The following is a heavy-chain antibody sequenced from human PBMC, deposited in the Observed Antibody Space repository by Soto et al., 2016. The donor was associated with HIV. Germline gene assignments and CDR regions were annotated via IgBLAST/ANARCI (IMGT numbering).Heavy chain of an antibody. CDR2: ISGSGART. D-gene: IGHD3-10*01. Sequence: EVQLLESGGGLVQPGGSLRLSCAASELTFSSYGMTWVRQALGKGLEWVSAISGSGARTYYADSVKGRFTISRDNSKNTLYLQMNSLRAEDTAVYYCAKCNYGPGSIRRYYYYYMDVWGKGTTVTVSS. J-gene: IGHJ6*03. CDR1: ELTFSSYG. CDR3: AKCNYGPGSIRRYYYYYMDV. V-gene: IGHV3-23*01.